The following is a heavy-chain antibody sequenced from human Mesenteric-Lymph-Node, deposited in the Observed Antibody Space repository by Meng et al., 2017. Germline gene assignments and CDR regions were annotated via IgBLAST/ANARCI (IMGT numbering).Heavy chain of an antibody. V-gene: IGHV1-2*06. D-gene: IGHD2-2*01. CDR1: GYTFTGYY. CDR3: ARYCSSTSCYNYGMDV. J-gene: IGHJ6*02. CDR2: INPNSGGT. Sequence: ASVKVSCKASGYTFTGYYMHWVRQAPGQGLEWMGRINPNSGGTNYAQKFQGRVTMTRDTSISTAYMELSRLRSDDTAVYYCARYCSSTSCYNYGMDVWGQGTTVTVSS.